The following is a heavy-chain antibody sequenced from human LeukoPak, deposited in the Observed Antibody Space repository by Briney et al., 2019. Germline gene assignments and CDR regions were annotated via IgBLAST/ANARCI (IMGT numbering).Heavy chain of an antibody. CDR3: ARDGAAAGLSYWYFDL. Sequence: ASVTVSFKVSGYTLTELSMHWVRQAPGKGLEWMGGFDPEDGETIYAQKFQGRVTMTEDTSTDTAYMELSSLRSEDTAVYYCARDGAAAGLSYWYFDLWGRGTLVTVSS. V-gene: IGHV1-24*01. CDR2: FDPEDGET. D-gene: IGHD6-13*01. CDR1: GYTLTELS. J-gene: IGHJ2*01.